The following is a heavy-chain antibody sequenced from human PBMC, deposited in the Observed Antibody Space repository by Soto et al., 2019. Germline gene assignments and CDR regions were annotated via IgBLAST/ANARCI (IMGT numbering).Heavy chain of an antibody. Sequence: SETLSLTCTVSGGSISSGDYYWSWIRQPPGKGLGWIGYIYYSGSTYYNPSLKSRVTISVDTSKNQFSLKLSSVTAADTAVYYCARGTPLADFWSGPTGYGMDVWGQGTTVTVSS. V-gene: IGHV4-30-4*01. D-gene: IGHD3-3*01. J-gene: IGHJ6*02. CDR3: ARGTPLADFWSGPTGYGMDV. CDR2: IYYSGST. CDR1: GGSISSGDYY.